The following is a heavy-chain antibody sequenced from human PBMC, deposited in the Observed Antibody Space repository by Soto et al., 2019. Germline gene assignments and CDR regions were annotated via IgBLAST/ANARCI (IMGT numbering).Heavy chain of an antibody. Sequence: ASVKVSCKASGGSFRTYAINWVRQAPGQGLEWMGGIIPMLAAPTHAQKFQGRLTITADESTTTVYMELSSLTSEDTAVYYCARVGPPSPSVIWFFDLWGRGTLVTVS. CDR2: IIPMLAAP. J-gene: IGHJ2*01. CDR1: GGSFRTYA. D-gene: IGHD2-21*01. V-gene: IGHV1-69*13. CDR3: ARVGPPSPSVIWFFDL.